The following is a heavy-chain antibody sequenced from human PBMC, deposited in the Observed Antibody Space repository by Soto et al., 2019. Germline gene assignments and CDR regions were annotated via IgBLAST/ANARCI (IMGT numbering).Heavy chain of an antibody. CDR2: IYHSGST. J-gene: IGHJ6*02. D-gene: IGHD3-10*01. Sequence: SETLSLTCAVSGYSISSGYYWGWIRQPPGKGLEWIGSIYHSGSTYNNPSLKSRVTISVDTSKNQFSLKLSSVTAADTAVYYCARVGGYGMDVWGQGPTVTVYS. CDR1: GYSISSGYY. V-gene: IGHV4-38-2*01. CDR3: ARVGGYGMDV.